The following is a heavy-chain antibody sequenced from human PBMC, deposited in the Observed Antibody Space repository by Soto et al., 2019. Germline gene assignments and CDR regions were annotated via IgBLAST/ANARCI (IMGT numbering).Heavy chain of an antibody. V-gene: IGHV3-30-3*01. D-gene: IGHD6-6*01. CDR3: ARESSLVGYYYGMDV. CDR1: GFTFSSYA. J-gene: IGHJ6*02. Sequence: QVQLVESGGGVVQPGRSLRLSCAAPGFTFSSYAMHWVRQAPGKGLEWVAVISYEGSNKYNADSVKGRFTISRDNSXNTLYLQMNSLRAEDTAVYYCARESSLVGYYYGMDVWGQGTTVTVSS. CDR2: ISYEGSNK.